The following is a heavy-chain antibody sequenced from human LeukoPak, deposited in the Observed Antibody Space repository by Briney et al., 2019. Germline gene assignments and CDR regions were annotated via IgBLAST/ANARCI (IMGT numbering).Heavy chain of an antibody. V-gene: IGHV4-59*01. Sequence: SETLSLTCTVSGGSISTYYWSWIRQPPGKGLEWIGYIYYSGSTNYNPSLKSRITISVDTSRNQFSLSLSSVTAADTAVYYCARGTVQMGMGERYFDNWGQGTLVTVSP. CDR2: IYYSGST. D-gene: IGHD1-1*01. J-gene: IGHJ4*02. CDR3: ARGTVQMGMGERYFDN. CDR1: GGSISTYY.